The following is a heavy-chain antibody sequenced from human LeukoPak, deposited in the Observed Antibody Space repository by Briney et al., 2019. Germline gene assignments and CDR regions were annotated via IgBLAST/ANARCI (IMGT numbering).Heavy chain of an antibody. CDR1: GFTFSDHY. CDR3: ARGGRGAFDI. Sequence: PGGSLRLSCAASGFTFSDHYMDWVRQAPGKGLEWVGRTRNKANSYTTEYAASVKGRFTISRDDSKNSLYLQMNSLKTEETAVYYCARGGRGAFDIWGQGTMVTVSS. V-gene: IGHV3-72*01. J-gene: IGHJ3*02. CDR2: TRNKANSYTT. D-gene: IGHD3-10*01.